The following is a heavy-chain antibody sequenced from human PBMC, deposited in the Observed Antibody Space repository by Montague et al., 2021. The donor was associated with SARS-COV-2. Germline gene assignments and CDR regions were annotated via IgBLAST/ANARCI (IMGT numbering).Heavy chain of an antibody. V-gene: IGHV4-39*01. D-gene: IGHD3-10*01. Sequence: SETLSLTCTVSGGSISSSSYYWGWIRKPPGKGLEWIGSIYYSGSTYYNPSLKSRVTISVDTSKNQFSLKLSSVTAADTAVYYCARGSGSGSYLVYWGQGTLVTVSS. CDR1: GGSISSSSYY. CDR3: ARGSGSGSYLVY. CDR2: IYYSGST. J-gene: IGHJ4*02.